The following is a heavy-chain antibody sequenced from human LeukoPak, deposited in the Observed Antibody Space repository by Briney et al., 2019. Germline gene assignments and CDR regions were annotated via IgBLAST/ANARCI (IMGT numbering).Heavy chain of an antibody. CDR3: ASRNSLFI. Sequence: PGGSLRLSCAVSGFTFSSYDMSWVRQAPGKGLEWVANIKQDGSEKYYVDSVKGRFTISRDNAKNSLYLQMNSLRAEDTAVYYCASRNSLFIWGQGTLVTVSS. CDR2: IKQDGSEK. J-gene: IGHJ4*02. V-gene: IGHV3-7*01. D-gene: IGHD4-23*01. CDR1: GFTFSSYD.